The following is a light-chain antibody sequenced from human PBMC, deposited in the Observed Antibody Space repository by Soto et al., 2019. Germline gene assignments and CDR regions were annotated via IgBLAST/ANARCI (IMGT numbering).Light chain of an antibody. CDR2: EAS. CDR1: ESISTW. Sequence: DIRMTQSPCTLSASVGDRVTITCRASESISTWLAWYQKIPGKAPNLLIYEASTLERGVPSRFSGRGSGTEFNLTISSLQPDDFATFYCQRYDSFSLTFGGGTKVEIK. CDR3: QRYDSFSLT. V-gene: IGKV1-5*03. J-gene: IGKJ4*01.